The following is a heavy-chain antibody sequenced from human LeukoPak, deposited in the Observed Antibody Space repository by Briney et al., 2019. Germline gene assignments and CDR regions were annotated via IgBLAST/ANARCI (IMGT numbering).Heavy chain of an antibody. CDR3: ARVNTEDSILIRGRITMIVEGYYMDV. Sequence: ASVKVSCKASGYTFTSYDINWVRQATGQGLEWMGWMNPNSGNTGYAQKFQGRVTMTRNTSISTAYMELSSLRSEDTAVYYCARVNTEDSILIRGRITMIVEGYYMDVWGKGTTVTVYS. CDR2: MNPNSGNT. J-gene: IGHJ6*03. V-gene: IGHV1-8*01. CDR1: GYTFTSYD. D-gene: IGHD3-22*01.